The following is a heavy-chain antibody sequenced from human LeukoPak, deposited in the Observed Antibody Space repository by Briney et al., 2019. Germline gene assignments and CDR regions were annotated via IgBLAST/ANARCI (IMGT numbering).Heavy chain of an antibody. Sequence: GGSLRLSCAASGFTFSSYAMSWVRQAPGKGPEWVSAISGSGGSTYYADSVKGRFTISRDNSKNTLYLQMDSLRAEDTAVYYCAKYYGAGTEFDYWGQGTLVTVSS. V-gene: IGHV3-23*01. CDR2: ISGSGGST. J-gene: IGHJ4*02. D-gene: IGHD3-10*01. CDR3: AKYYGAGTEFDY. CDR1: GFTFSSYA.